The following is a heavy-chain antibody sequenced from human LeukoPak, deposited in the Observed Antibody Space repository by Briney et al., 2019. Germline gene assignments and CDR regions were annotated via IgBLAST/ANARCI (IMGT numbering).Heavy chain of an antibody. CDR1: GYSFTSYW. CDR2: IYPGDSDT. V-gene: IGHV5-51*01. D-gene: IGHD3-3*01. J-gene: IGHJ4*02. CDR3: ARQLPKTYYDFWSGYEGGFDY. Sequence: PGESLKISCKGSGYSFTSYWIGWVRQMPGKGLEWMGIIYPGDSDTRYSPSFQGQVTNSADKSISTAYLQWSSLKASDTAMYYCARQLPKTYYDFWSGYEGGFDYWGQGTLVTVSS.